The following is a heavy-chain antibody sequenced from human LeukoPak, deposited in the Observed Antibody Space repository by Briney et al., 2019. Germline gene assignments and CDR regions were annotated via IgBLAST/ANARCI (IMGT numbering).Heavy chain of an antibody. Sequence: GGSLRLSCAASGFTFSDYYMSWIRQAPGKGLEWGSYISSSGSTIYYADSVKGRFTISRDNAKNSLYLQMNSLRAEDTAVYYCAREGDILTGYYPSYYFDYWGQGTLVTVSS. D-gene: IGHD3-9*01. CDR1: GFTFSDYY. J-gene: IGHJ4*02. CDR2: ISSSGSTI. V-gene: IGHV3-11*04. CDR3: AREGDILTGYYPSYYFDY.